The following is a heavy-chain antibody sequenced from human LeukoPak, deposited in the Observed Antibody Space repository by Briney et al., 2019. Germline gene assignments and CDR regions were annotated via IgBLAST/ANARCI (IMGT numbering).Heavy chain of an antibody. V-gene: IGHV1-2*02. CDR2: INPNSGVT. D-gene: IGHD3-22*01. CDR3: ARGSSGYYAYFDY. Sequence: ASVKVSCKVSGYTLTELSMHWVRQAPGQGLEWMGWINPNSGVTDYAQKFQGRVTMTRDTSISTAYMELSRLRSDDTAVYYCARGSSGYYAYFDYWGQGTLVTVSS. CDR1: GYTLTELS. J-gene: IGHJ4*02.